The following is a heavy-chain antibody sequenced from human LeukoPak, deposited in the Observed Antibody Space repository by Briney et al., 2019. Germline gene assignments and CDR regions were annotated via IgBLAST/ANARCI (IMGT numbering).Heavy chain of an antibody. V-gene: IGHV3-7*01. CDR1: GFTFSSYW. CDR3: ATMYYDFWSGYSYYFDY. CDR2: IKQDGSEK. Sequence: PGGSLRLSCAAPGFTFSSYWMSWVRQAPGKGLEWVANIKQDGSEKYYVDSVKGRFTISRDNAKNSLYPQMNSLRAEDTAVYYCATMYYDFWSGYSYYFDYWGQGTLVTVSS. D-gene: IGHD3-3*01. J-gene: IGHJ4*02.